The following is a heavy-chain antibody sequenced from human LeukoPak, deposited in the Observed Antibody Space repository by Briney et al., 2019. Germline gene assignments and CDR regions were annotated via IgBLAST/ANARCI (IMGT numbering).Heavy chain of an antibody. CDR3: ARGAPIFYYFES. J-gene: IGHJ4*02. CDR1: GSIFTDYW. V-gene: IGHV5-51*01. CDR2: IYPDESDT. Sequence: NRGGSLEISCETSGSIFTDYWIGWGRPVPGKGVEWMGIIYPDESDTRYSPSFQGQVTISADKSTSTAYLQWSSLKASDTAMYYCARGAPIFYYFESWGQGTLVSVSA.